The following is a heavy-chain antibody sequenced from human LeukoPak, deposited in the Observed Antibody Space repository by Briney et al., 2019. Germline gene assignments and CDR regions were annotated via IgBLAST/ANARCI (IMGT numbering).Heavy chain of an antibody. CDR1: GGSISSSSYY. CDR2: IYYSGST. D-gene: IGHD2-2*01. V-gene: IGHV4-39*07. J-gene: IGHJ6*03. CDR3: ARDFCSSTSCYAPWRDNYYYYMDV. Sequence: SETLSLTCTVSGGSISSSSYYWGWIRQPPGKGLEWIGSIYYSGSTYYNPSLKSRVTISIDTSKNQFSLKLTSVTAADTAVYYCARDFCSSTSCYAPWRDNYYYYMDVWAKGPRSPSP.